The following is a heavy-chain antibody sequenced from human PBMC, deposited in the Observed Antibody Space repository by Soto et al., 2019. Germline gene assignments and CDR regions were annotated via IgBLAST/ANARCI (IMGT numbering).Heavy chain of an antibody. D-gene: IGHD6-19*01. V-gene: IGHV3-74*01. CDR1: GFTFSRYW. Sequence: EVQLVESGGGLVQPGGSLRLSCAASGFTFSRYWMHWVRQAPGKGLVWVSRIAGEGISTNYADSVKGRFTASRDNAKNTVYLEMSSLRAEDTGVYYCIRDLRSGDFWGQGTLVTVSS. CDR3: IRDLRSGDF. J-gene: IGHJ4*02. CDR2: IAGEGIST.